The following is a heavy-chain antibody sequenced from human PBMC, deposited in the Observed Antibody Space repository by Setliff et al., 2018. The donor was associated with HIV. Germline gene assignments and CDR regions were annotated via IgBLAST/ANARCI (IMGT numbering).Heavy chain of an antibody. CDR2: TYYRSKWSN. D-gene: IGHD3-16*01. Sequence: TLSLTCAISGDSVSSNTAAWNWTRQSPSRGLEWLGRTYYRSKWSNDYAVSVKSRITINPDTSKNQFSLQLNSVTPEDTAVYFCARGGDWDYNYYMDVWGKGTTVTVSS. CDR3: ARGGDWDYNYYMDV. V-gene: IGHV6-1*01. CDR1: GDSVSSNTAA. J-gene: IGHJ6*03.